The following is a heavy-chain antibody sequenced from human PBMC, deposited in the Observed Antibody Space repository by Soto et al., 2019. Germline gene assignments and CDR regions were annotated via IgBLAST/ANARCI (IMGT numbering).Heavy chain of an antibody. D-gene: IGHD5-12*01. CDR1: GFTFSSYG. CDR2: TSYDGSNK. CDR3: SKDKRSYDDYYYSCSMDV. Sequence: GGSLRLSCAASGFTFSSYGMHWVGQAPGKGLEWVAVTSYDGSNKYYADSVKGRFTISRDNSKNTLYLQMNSVRAEDTGVYYCSKDKRSYDDYYYSCSMDVWGQGTTVTVSS. V-gene: IGHV3-30*18. J-gene: IGHJ6*02.